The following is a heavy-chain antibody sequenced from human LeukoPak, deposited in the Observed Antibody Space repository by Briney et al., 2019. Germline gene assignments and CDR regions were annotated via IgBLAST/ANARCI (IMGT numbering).Heavy chain of an antibody. V-gene: IGHV4-39*01. D-gene: IGHD3/OR15-3a*01. Sequence: SETLSLTCTVSGVSISSSNSYWGWIRQPPGKGLEWIGSIYYSGNTYYNASLKSQVSVSVDTSKNQFSLRLTSVTAADTAVYYCARQTGSGLFILPGGQGTLVTVSS. CDR1: GVSISSSNSY. J-gene: IGHJ4*02. CDR2: IYYSGNT. CDR3: ARQTGSGLFILP.